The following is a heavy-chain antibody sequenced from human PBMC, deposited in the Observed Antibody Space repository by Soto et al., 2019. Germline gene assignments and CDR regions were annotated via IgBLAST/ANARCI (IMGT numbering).Heavy chain of an antibody. V-gene: IGHV1-18*01. CDR3: ARRVTDYGDYGFDYYYGMDD. CDR1: GYTFTSYG. J-gene: IGHJ6*02. D-gene: IGHD4-17*01. Sequence: ASVKVSCKASGYTFTSYGISWVRQAPGQGLEWMGWISAYNGNTNYAQKLQGRVTMTTDTSTSTAYMELRSLRSDDTAVYYCARRVTDYGDYGFDYYYGMDDWGQGTTVTVSS. CDR2: ISAYNGNT.